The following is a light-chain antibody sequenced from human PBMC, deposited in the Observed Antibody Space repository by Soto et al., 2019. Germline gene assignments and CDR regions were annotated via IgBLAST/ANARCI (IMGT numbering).Light chain of an antibody. CDR2: GAS. Sequence: EIVMTQSPATPSVPPGERATLSCRASQSVSSNLAWYQQKPGQPPSLLLYGASTSATGIPARFSGSGSGTEFTLTISSLQSEDFAVYYCQQYNNWWTFGQGTKVEIK. CDR3: QQYNNWWT. CDR1: QSVSSN. V-gene: IGKV3-15*01. J-gene: IGKJ1*01.